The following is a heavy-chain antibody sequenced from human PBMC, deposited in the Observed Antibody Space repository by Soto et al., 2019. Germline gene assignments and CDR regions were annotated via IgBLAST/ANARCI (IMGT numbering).Heavy chain of an antibody. V-gene: IGHV3-30-3*01. CDR2: ISSDGSST. CDR1: GLTFSGYA. CDR3: ARGAYRYFDY. D-gene: IGHD4-4*01. Sequence: PAGSLRLSCVASGLTFSGYAMHWIRQAPGKAPEWVALISSDGSSTLYADSVRGRFTISRDNSRDTLYQQLNSLRPDDTAVFSCARGAYRYFDYWGQGTLVTVSS. J-gene: IGHJ4*02.